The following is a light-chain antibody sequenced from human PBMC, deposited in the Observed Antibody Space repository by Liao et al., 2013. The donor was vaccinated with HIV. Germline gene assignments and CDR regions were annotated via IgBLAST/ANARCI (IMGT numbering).Light chain of an antibody. CDR1: YLGDKY. CDR3: QAWDITTHVV. V-gene: IGLV3-1*01. J-gene: IGLJ2*01. Sequence: SSELTQSPSVSVSPGQTASITCSGDYLGDKYASWYQHKPGQAPVLVIYQDNKRPSGIPDRFSGSNSGNTATLTVSGTQAMDEADYYCQAWDITTHVVFGGGTTLTVL. CDR2: QDN.